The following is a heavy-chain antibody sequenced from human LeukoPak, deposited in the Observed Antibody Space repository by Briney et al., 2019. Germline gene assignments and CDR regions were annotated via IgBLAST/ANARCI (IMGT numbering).Heavy chain of an antibody. CDR3: ARVRYYYYIDV. J-gene: IGHJ6*03. V-gene: IGHV4-59*01. Sequence: SETLSLTCTVSGGSINSYYWSWIRQPPGKGLEWIGYIYYSGSTNYNPSLKSRVTISVDTSKNQFSLRLSSVTAAYTAVYYCARVRYYYYIDVWGKGTTVTVSS. CDR2: IYYSGST. CDR1: GGSINSYY.